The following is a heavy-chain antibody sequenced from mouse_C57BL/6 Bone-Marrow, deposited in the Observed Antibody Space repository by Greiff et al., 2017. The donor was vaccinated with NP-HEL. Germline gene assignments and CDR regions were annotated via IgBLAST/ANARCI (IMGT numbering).Heavy chain of an antibody. V-gene: IGHV1-26*01. CDR1: GYTFTDYY. Sequence: VQLQQSGPELVKPGASVKISCKASGYTFTDYYMNWVKQSHGKSLEWIGDINPNNGGTSYNQKFKGKATLTVDKSSSTAYMELRSLTSEDSAVYYCSRGGDFDYRGQGTTPTVSS. CDR2: INPNNGGT. CDR3: SRGGDFDY. J-gene: IGHJ2*01.